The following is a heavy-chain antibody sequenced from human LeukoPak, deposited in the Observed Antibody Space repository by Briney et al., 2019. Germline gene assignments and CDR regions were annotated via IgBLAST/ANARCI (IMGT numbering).Heavy chain of an antibody. CDR1: GFTFSSYW. Sequence: GGSLTLSCAASGFTFSSYWMSWVRQAPGKGLEWVANIKQDGSEKYYVDSVKGRFTISRDNAKNSLYLQMNSLRAEDTAVYYCARDYQLLLWTPHYYFDYWGQGTLVTVSS. J-gene: IGHJ4*02. CDR3: ARDYQLLLWTPHYYFDY. V-gene: IGHV3-7*01. CDR2: IKQDGSEK. D-gene: IGHD2-2*01.